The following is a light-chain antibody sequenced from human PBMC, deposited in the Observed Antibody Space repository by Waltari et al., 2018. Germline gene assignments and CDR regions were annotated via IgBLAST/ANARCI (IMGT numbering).Light chain of an antibody. V-gene: IGLV2-14*03. J-gene: IGLJ1*01. CDR2: DVS. CDR3: SSYSISSNYFV. Sequence: QSALTQPASVSGSPGQSITISCTGTTSDIGYYKYVSWYQQHPGKAPKLIIYDVSQRPSGVSDRFSGSKSGNTASLTISGLRAEDEADYHCSSYSISSNYFVFGTGTTVTVL. CDR1: TSDIGYYKY.